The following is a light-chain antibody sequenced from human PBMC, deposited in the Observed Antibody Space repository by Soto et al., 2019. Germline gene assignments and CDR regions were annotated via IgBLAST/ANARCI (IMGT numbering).Light chain of an antibody. CDR1: QSISTW. CDR2: DAS. J-gene: IGKJ5*01. V-gene: IGKV1-5*01. CDR3: LQHNSYPSIT. Sequence: DIQMTHSPSTLSASVVDRVTITFRSSQSISTWLAWYQQKPGKVPKLLIYDASSLESGVPSRFSGSGSGTEFTLTISSLQPEDFATYYCLQHNSYPSITFGQGTRLEIK.